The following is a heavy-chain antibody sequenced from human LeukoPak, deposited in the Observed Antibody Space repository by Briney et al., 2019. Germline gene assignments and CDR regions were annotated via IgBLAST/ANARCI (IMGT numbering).Heavy chain of an antibody. CDR1: AFSLNAYN. V-gene: IGHV3-48*01. CDR3: ARDALPYYYDSSGSNWFDP. CDR2: ISGTSSTI. D-gene: IGHD3-22*01. Sequence: GGSLRLSCAASAFSLNAYNMNWVRQAPGKGLEWVSYISGTSSTIYYADSVKGRFIISRDNAKNSLYLQMNSLRAEDTAVYYCARDALPYYYDSSGSNWFDPWGQGTLVTVSS. J-gene: IGHJ5*02.